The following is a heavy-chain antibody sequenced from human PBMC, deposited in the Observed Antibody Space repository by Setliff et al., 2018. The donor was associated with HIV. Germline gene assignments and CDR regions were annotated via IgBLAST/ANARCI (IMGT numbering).Heavy chain of an antibody. V-gene: IGHV4-34*01. CDR1: GGSFSGYY. Sequence: SETLSLTCAVYGGSFSGYYWSWIRQPPGKGLEWIGEINHSGSTNYNPSLKSRVTISVDTSKNQFSLKLSSVTAADTAVYYCARGPYCTNGVCYKPARPFDPWGQGTLVTVSS. CDR3: ARGPYCTNGVCYKPARPFDP. D-gene: IGHD2-8*01. J-gene: IGHJ5*02. CDR2: INHSGST.